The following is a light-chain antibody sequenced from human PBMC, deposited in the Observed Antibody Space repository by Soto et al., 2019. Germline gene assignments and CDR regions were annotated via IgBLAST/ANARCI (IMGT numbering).Light chain of an antibody. J-gene: IGLJ2*01. Sequence: QSALTQPRSVSGSPGQSVTISCTGTSSDVGGYNYVSWYQQHPGKAPKLIIYDVSKRLSGVPEHFSASKPGNTASLTISGLQAEDEADYYCCSDAGSSTLVVFGGGTKLTVL. CDR1: SSDVGGYNY. V-gene: IGLV2-11*01. CDR3: CSDAGSSTLVV. CDR2: DVS.